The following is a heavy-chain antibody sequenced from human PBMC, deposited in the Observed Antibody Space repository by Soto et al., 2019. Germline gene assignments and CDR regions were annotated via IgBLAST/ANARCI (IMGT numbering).Heavy chain of an antibody. Sequence: GGSLRLSCAASEFTFSSYAMTWVRQAPGKGLEWVSAISDSGLSTFYADSVKGRFTISRDNSKNTLYLQMSSLRAEDTAVYYCARVLMAFDPWGQGTLVTVSS. CDR1: EFTFSSYA. J-gene: IGHJ5*02. V-gene: IGHV3-23*01. CDR3: ARVLMAFDP. CDR2: ISDSGLST.